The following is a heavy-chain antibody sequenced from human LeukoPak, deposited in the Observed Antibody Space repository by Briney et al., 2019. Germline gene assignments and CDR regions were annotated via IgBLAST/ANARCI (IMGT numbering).Heavy chain of an antibody. J-gene: IGHJ6*02. CDR1: GYTFTSYD. CDR3: ARVRVDSSGYYYYYGMDV. V-gene: IGHV1-8*01. Sequence: ASVKVSCKASGYTFTSYDINWVRQATGQGLEWMGWMNPNSGNTGYAQKFQGRVTMTRNTSISTAYMELSSLRSEDTAVYYCARVRVDSSGYYYYYGMDVWGQGTTVTVSS. D-gene: IGHD3-22*01. CDR2: MNPNSGNT.